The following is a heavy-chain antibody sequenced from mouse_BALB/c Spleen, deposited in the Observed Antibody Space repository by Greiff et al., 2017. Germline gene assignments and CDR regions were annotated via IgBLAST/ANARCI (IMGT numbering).Heavy chain of an antibody. CDR1: GFTFSSFG. CDR3: ARSNRYAMDY. CDR2: ISSGSSTI. D-gene: IGHD2-14*01. V-gene: IGHV5-17*02. Sequence: DVKLQESGGGLVQPGGSRKLSCAASGFTFSSFGMHWVRQAPEKGLEWVAYISSGSSTIYYADTVKGRFTISRDNPKNTLFLQMTSLRSEDTAMYYCARSNRYAMDYWGQGTSVTVSS. J-gene: IGHJ4*01.